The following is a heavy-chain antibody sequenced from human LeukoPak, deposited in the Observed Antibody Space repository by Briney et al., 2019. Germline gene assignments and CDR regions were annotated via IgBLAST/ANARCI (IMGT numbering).Heavy chain of an antibody. Sequence: GGSLRLSCAASGFTFSSYGMHWVRQAPGKGLEGVAFIRYDGSNKYYADSVKGRFTISRDNSKNTLYLQMNSLRAEDTAVYYCAKVPPLYYYYYMDVWGKGTTVTISS. J-gene: IGHJ6*03. CDR1: GFTFSSYG. V-gene: IGHV3-30*02. CDR2: IRYDGSNK. CDR3: AKVPPLYYYYYMDV.